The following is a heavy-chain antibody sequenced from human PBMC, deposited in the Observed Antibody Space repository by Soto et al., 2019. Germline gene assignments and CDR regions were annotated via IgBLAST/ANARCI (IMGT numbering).Heavy chain of an antibody. CDR3: AKDSIPSDYYYYYGMDV. V-gene: IGHV3-30*18. CDR1: GFTFSSYG. J-gene: IGHJ6*02. Sequence: GGSVRLSCAASGFTFSSYGMHWVRQAPGKGLGWVAVISYDGSNKYYADSVKGRFTISRDNSKNTLYLQMNSLRAEDTAVYYCAKDSIPSDYYYYYGMDVWGQGTTVTVSS. CDR2: ISYDGSNK.